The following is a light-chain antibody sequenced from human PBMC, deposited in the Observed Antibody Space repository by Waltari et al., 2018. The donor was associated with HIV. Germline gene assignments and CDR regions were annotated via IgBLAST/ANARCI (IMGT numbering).Light chain of an antibody. J-gene: IGKJ4*01. V-gene: IGKV1-39*01. CDR2: GTS. Sequence: DIQMTQSPSSLAASIGGRVTITCRPSQTVNTDLNWYVQRPGKAPSLLIHGTSTLRSGVPSSFSGTGSGTHFTLTINDLPTEGCGIYYGQQSYSTPLTFGGAT. CDR3: QQSYSTPLT. CDR1: QTVNTD.